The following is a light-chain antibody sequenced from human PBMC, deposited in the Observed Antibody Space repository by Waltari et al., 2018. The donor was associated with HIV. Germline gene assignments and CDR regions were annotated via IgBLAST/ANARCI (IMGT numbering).Light chain of an antibody. CDR1: SSDVGGYAY. CDR3: SSFAGTNNLV. CDR2: EVS. Sequence: QSALTQPPSASGSPGQSVTIACTATSSDVGGYAYVSWYQQHPGKAPKLMIYEVSKRPSGVPDRFSGSKSGNTASLTVSGLQAEDEADYYCSSFAGTNNLVFGGGTKLTVL. J-gene: IGLJ2*01. V-gene: IGLV2-8*01.